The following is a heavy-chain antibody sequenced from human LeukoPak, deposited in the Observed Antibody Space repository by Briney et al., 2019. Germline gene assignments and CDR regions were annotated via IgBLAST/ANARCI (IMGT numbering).Heavy chain of an antibody. CDR1: GGSISSSY. Sequence: SETLSLTCTVSGGSISSSYWSWIRQPPGKGLEWIGCLLYSGSTNYNPSLKSRVTMSVDTSKNQFSLKLSSVTAADTAVYYCARDHDRAFDIWGQGTLVTVSS. CDR3: ARDHDRAFDI. CDR2: LLYSGST. D-gene: IGHD3-3*01. J-gene: IGHJ3*02. V-gene: IGHV4-59*01.